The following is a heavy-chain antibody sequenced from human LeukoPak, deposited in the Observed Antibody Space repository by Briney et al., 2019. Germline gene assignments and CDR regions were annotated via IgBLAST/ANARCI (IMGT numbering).Heavy chain of an antibody. CDR2: IYSSGST. Sequence: SETLSLTCTVSGGSISSYYWSWIRQPPGKGLEWIGLIYSSGSTSYNPSLKSRVTISVDTSKNQFSLKLSSVTAADTAVYYCARDLGMWGYNVFDYWGQGTLVTVSS. J-gene: IGHJ4*02. D-gene: IGHD3-10*01. V-gene: IGHV4-59*01. CDR3: ARDLGMWGYNVFDY. CDR1: GGSISSYY.